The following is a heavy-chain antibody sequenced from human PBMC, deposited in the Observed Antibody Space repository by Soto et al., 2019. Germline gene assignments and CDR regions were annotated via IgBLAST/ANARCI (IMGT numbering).Heavy chain of an antibody. CDR3: AGDPPAEAYADYFPHDALEI. Sequence: EVQLVESGGGLVQPGGSLTLSCAASGFSLSTYEMNWVRQAPGKGLEWVSYIGRSGSPIYYADSVKGRFTIARDNGKNSLYRQMNSLRAEETAVYYCAGDPPAEAYADYFPHDALEIWGQGTMVTVSS. CDR1: GFSLSTYE. CDR2: IGRSGSPI. D-gene: IGHD4-17*01. V-gene: IGHV3-48*03. J-gene: IGHJ3*02.